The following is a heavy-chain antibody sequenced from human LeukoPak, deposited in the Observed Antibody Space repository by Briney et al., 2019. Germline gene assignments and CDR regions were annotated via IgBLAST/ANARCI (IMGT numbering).Heavy chain of an antibody. J-gene: IGHJ4*02. CDR3: ARDLDY. CDR2: IEPDGSDK. V-gene: IGHV3-7*04. Sequence: PGGSLRLSCVASGFTFSSYWMTWVRQAPGKGLEWVATIEPDGSDKYYVDSMKGRSTISRDNAKNSVSLQMNSLRVEDTAVYYCARDLDYWGRGTLVTVSS. CDR1: GFTFSSYW.